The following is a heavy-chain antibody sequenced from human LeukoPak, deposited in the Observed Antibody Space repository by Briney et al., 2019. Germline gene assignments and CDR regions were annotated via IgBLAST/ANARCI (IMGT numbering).Heavy chain of an antibody. J-gene: IGHJ4*02. Sequence: PGGSLRLSCAASGFTFSSYAMSWVRQAPREGLEWVSAISGSGGSTYYADSVKGRFTISRDNSKNTVYLQMNSLRAEDTAVYYCAKVPGCSGGSCPPLFDYWGQGTLVTVSS. CDR1: GFTFSSYA. V-gene: IGHV3-23*01. CDR3: AKVPGCSGGSCPPLFDY. CDR2: ISGSGGST. D-gene: IGHD2-15*01.